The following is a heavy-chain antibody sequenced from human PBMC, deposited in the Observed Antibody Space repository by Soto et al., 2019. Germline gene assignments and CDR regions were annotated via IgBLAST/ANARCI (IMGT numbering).Heavy chain of an antibody. CDR1: GFTFSSYA. Sequence: PGGSLRLSCAASGFTFSSYAMSWVRQAPGKGLEWVSAISGSGGSTYYADSVKGRFTISRDNSKNTLYLQMNSLRAEDTAVYYCAKVGFHGSGSRVYFQHWGQGTLVTVSS. J-gene: IGHJ1*01. D-gene: IGHD3-10*01. CDR2: ISGSGGST. V-gene: IGHV3-23*01. CDR3: AKVGFHGSGSRVYFQH.